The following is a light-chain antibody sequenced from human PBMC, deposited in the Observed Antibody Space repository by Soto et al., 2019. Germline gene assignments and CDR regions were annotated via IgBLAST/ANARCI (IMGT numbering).Light chain of an antibody. Sequence: QSVLTQPASVPGSPGQSITTPCTGTSSDVGSYNLVSWYQQHPGKAPKLMIYEGSKRPSGVSNRFSGSKSGNTASLTISGLQAEDEADHYGCSYAGSSTSPYVFGTGTKVTVL. J-gene: IGLJ1*01. V-gene: IGLV2-23*01. CDR3: CSYAGSSTSPYV. CDR1: SSDVGSYNL. CDR2: EGS.